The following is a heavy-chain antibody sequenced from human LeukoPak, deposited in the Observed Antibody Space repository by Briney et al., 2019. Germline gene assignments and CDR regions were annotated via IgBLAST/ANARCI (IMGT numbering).Heavy chain of an antibody. Sequence: KTSETLSLTCAVYGGSFSGYYWSWIRQPPGKGLEWIGEINHSGSTNYNPSLKSRVTISVDTSKNQFSLKLSSVTAADTAVYYCARVFRVREAYSSSSGGGYYFDYWGQGTLVTVSS. D-gene: IGHD6-6*01. CDR2: INHSGST. V-gene: IGHV4-34*01. CDR3: ARVFRVREAYSSSSGGGYYFDY. J-gene: IGHJ4*02. CDR1: GGSFSGYY.